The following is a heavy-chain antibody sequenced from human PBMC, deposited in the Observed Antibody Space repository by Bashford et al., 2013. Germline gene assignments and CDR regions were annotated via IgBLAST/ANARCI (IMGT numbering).Heavy chain of an antibody. CDR1: LHLYQLW. CDR3: ARDCSGGSCYLALWDY. D-gene: IGHD2-15*01. CDR2: ISAYNGNT. J-gene: IGHJ4*02. V-gene: IGHV1-18*01. Sequence: ASVKVSCKASWLHLYQLWYQRGCRHGPWTKGLSGVGWISAYNGNTNYAQKLQGRVTMTTDTSTSTAYMELRSLRSDDTAVYYCARDCSGGSCYLALWDYWGQGTLVTVSS.